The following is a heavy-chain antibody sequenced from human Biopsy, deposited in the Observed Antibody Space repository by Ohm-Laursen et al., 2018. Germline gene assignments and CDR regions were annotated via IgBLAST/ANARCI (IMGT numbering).Heavy chain of an antibody. CDR2: VNPNSGAT. Sequence: GSSVKVSCKASGYTFTDYSLHWVRQAPGQGLEWMGWVNPNSGATNYAQKFQGRVTMTSDTSISTAYIELRRLISGDTAVYFCARDRMVTIITLVRADTFDIWGQGTLVSVSS. V-gene: IGHV1-2*02. D-gene: IGHD3-10*01. J-gene: IGHJ3*02. CDR1: GYTFTDYS. CDR3: ARDRMVTIITLVRADTFDI.